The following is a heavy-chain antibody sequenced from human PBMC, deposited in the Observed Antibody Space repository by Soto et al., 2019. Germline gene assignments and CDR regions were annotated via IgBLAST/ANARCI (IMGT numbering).Heavy chain of an antibody. D-gene: IGHD1-26*01. CDR2: INTSNDNK. V-gene: IGHV1-18*01. J-gene: IGHJ6*02. CDR3: ARGDMGRGSYIYYYYYGMDV. Sequence: ASVKVSCKASGYTFTNYGISWVRQAPGEGLEWVGWINTSNDNKLYAQKLQGRLTLTTDTSTSTAYMDLTTLRSDDTAVYYCARGDMGRGSYIYYYYYGMDVWGQGTTVTVSS. CDR1: GYTFTNYG.